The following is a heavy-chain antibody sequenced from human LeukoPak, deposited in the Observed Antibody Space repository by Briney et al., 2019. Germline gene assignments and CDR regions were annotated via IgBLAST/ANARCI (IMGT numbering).Heavy chain of an antibody. V-gene: IGHV1-18*01. Sequence: ASVKVSCKAPGYTFTSYGISWVRQAPGQGLEWMGWISAYNGNTNYAQKLQGRVTMTTDASTSTAYMELRSLRSDDTAVYYCARVKTARDLDYWGQGTLVTVSS. CDR2: ISAYNGNT. J-gene: IGHJ4*02. CDR3: ARVKTARDLDY. D-gene: IGHD5-18*01. CDR1: GYTFTSYG.